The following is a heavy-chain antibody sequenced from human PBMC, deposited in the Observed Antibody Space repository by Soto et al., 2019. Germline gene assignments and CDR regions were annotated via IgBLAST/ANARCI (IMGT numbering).Heavy chain of an antibody. CDR3: ARGGYYYDSSAYYRPFDY. D-gene: IGHD3-22*01. Sequence: ASVKVSCKASGYTFTSYDINWVGQATGQGLEWMGWMNPNSGNTGYAQKFQGRVTMTRSTSINTAYMELSSLRSEDTAVYYCARGGYYYDSSAYYRPFDYWGQGTLVTVSS. J-gene: IGHJ4*02. CDR2: MNPNSGNT. V-gene: IGHV1-8*01. CDR1: GYTFTSYD.